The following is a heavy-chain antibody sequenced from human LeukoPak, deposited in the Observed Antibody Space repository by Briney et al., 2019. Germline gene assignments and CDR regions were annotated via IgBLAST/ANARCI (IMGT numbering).Heavy chain of an antibody. V-gene: IGHV1-46*01. CDR2: INPTGGST. Sequence: ASVKVSCKTSGYTFSAFYMHWVRQAPGQGLEWMGLINPTGGSTSYAQKFQGRVTMTRDMSTSTVYMELSSLRSEDTAVYYCARGLSVAGSDYWGQGTLVTVSS. CDR3: ARGLSVAGSDY. J-gene: IGHJ4*02. CDR1: GYTFSAFY. D-gene: IGHD6-19*01.